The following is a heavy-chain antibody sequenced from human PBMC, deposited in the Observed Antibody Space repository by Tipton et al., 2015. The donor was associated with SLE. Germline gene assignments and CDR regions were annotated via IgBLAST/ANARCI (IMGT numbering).Heavy chain of an antibody. J-gene: IGHJ4*01. CDR2: IYFSGST. CDR1: GGSIISDSYY. V-gene: IGHV4-39*01. CDR3: ASHAYSFITGITVFKY. Sequence: PGLVKPSETLSLMCTVSGGSIISDSYYWGWIRQPPGKGLEWIGSIYFSGSTSYNPSLESRITMSLDTSKNQFSLNLNSVTAADTAVYYCASHAYSFITGITVFKYWGHGTLVTVSS. D-gene: IGHD1-7*01.